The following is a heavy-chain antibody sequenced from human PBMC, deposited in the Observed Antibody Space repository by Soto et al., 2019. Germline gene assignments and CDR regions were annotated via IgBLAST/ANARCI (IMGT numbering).Heavy chain of an antibody. CDR3: ATEYGSGSYYYFDY. CDR2: IYYSGST. D-gene: IGHD3-10*01. V-gene: IGHV4-31*03. J-gene: IGHJ4*02. Sequence: PSETLSLTCTVSGGSISSGGYYWSWIRQHPGKGLEWIGYIYYSGSTYYNPSLKSRVTISVDTSKNQFSLKLSSVTAADTAVYYCATEYGSGSYYYFDYWGQGTLVTVSS. CDR1: GGSISSGGYY.